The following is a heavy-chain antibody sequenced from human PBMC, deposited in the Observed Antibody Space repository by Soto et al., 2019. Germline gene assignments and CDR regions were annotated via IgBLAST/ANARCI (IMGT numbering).Heavy chain of an antibody. V-gene: IGHV1-2*04. J-gene: IGHJ6*02. Sequence: VASVKVSCNASGYTCTGYYMHWVLQAPGQGLEWMGWINPNSGGTNYAQKFQGWVTMTRDTSISTAYMELSRLRSDDTAVYYCARVGLGYFCCGGCRPSGMDVLSQGTTLTVSS. D-gene: IGHD2-15*01. CDR1: GYTCTGYY. CDR3: ARVGLGYFCCGGCRPSGMDV. CDR2: INPNSGGT.